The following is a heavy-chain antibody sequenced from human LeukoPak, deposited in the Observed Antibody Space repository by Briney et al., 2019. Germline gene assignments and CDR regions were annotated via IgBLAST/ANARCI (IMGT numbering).Heavy chain of an antibody. V-gene: IGHV4-39*07. CDR3: ARVRQVDDAFDI. CDR1: DGSISSSSYY. J-gene: IGHJ3*02. Sequence: SETLSLTCTVSDGSISSSSYYWGWIRQPPGKGLEWIGSIYYSGGTYYNPSLKSRVTISVDTSKNQFSLKLSSVTAADTAVYYCARVRQVDDAFDIWGQGTMVTVSS. CDR2: IYYSGGT.